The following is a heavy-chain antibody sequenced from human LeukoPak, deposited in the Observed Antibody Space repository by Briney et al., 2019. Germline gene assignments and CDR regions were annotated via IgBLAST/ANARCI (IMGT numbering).Heavy chain of an antibody. Sequence: PGGSLRLSCAASGFTFSSYGMHWVRQAPGKGLEWVAVISYDGSNKYYADSVKGRFTISRDNSKNTLYLQMNSLRAEDTAVYYCARDQRSRDSSGYSHWGQGTLVTVSS. CDR3: ARDQRSRDSSGYSH. J-gene: IGHJ4*02. CDR1: GFTFSSYG. D-gene: IGHD3-22*01. CDR2: ISYDGSNK. V-gene: IGHV3-30*03.